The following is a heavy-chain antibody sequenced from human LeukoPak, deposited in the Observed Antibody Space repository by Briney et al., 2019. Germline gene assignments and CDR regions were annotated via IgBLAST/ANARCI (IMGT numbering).Heavy chain of an antibody. CDR1: GFTFGSYW. CDR2: IKQDGSEK. V-gene: IGHV3-7*01. CDR3: ARARYFDWLPDAFDI. Sequence: GGSLRLSCAASGFTFGSYWMSWVRQAPGKGLEWVANIKQDGSEKYYVDSVKGRFTISRDNAKNSLYLQMNSLRAEDTAVYYCARARYFDWLPDAFDIWGQGTMVTVSS. J-gene: IGHJ3*02. D-gene: IGHD3-9*01.